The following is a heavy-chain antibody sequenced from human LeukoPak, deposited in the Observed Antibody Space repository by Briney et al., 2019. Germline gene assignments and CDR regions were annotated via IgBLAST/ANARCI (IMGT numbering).Heavy chain of an antibody. J-gene: IGHJ4*02. V-gene: IGHV3-48*01. CDR1: GFIFSDYS. CDR2: ISSSSNTI. D-gene: IGHD4-11*01. CDR3: ARGLHLPDYLSPY. Sequence: PGGSLRLSCAASGFIFSDYSMNWVRQAPGKGLEWISYISSSSNTIYYADSVKGRFTISRDNAKNALYLLMNSLRAEDTAVYYCARGLHLPDYLSPYWGQGTLVTVSS.